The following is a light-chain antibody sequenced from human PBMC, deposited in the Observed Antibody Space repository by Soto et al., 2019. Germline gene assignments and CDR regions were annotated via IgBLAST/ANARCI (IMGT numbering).Light chain of an antibody. J-gene: IGLJ3*02. CDR2: EGS. CDR1: RSDIGTYNL. Sequence: QSALTQPASVSGSPGQSITISCTGTRSDIGTYNLVSWYQHHPGKAPKLMIYEGSKWPSGVSHRFTGSKSGNTASLTISGLQAEDEADYYCCSYAGSSTFVVFGGGTKVTVL. V-gene: IGLV2-23*03. CDR3: CSYAGSSTFVV.